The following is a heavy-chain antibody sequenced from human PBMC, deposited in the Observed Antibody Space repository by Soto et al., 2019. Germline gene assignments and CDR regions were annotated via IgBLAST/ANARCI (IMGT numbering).Heavy chain of an antibody. V-gene: IGHV1-46*01. D-gene: IGHD3-22*01. Sequence: QVQLVQSGAEVKKPGASVKVSCKASGYTFTSYYMHWVRQAPGQGLEWMGIINPSGGSTSYAQKFQGRVTMARDTSTSTVYMELSSLRSEDTAVYYCAREMVVTLNGGFGNYWGQGTLVTVSS. J-gene: IGHJ4*02. CDR3: AREMVVTLNGGFGNY. CDR1: GYTFTSYY. CDR2: INPSGGST.